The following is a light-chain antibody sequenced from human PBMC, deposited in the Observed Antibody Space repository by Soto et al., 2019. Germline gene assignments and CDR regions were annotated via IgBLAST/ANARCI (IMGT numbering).Light chain of an antibody. Sequence: AIQLTQSPSSLSASVGDRVSITCRASQGIGSALAWYQLKPGEAPELLIYDASTLESGVPSRFSGSRSGADFTLTISSLQPEDFATYYCQNFRSSAISFGGGTKVEIK. J-gene: IGKJ4*01. CDR3: QNFRSSAIS. CDR2: DAS. V-gene: IGKV1-13*02. CDR1: QGIGSA.